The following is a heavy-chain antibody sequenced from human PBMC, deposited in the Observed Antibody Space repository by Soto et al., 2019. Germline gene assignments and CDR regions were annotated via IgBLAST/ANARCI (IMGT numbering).Heavy chain of an antibody. CDR3: ARSRRGSGNYGADS. J-gene: IGHJ4*02. V-gene: IGHV1-18*01. D-gene: IGHD3-10*01. CDR1: GYSFTGFG. CDR2: IIAYNGNT. Sequence: QVQLVQSGTEVKKPGASVKVSCKASGYSFTGFGITWVRQAPGQGLEWMGWIIAYNGNTNYAQKFQGRFAMTTDTCTSTAYMELRSVRSDDTAVYYCARSRRGSGNYGADSWGQGTLVTVSS.